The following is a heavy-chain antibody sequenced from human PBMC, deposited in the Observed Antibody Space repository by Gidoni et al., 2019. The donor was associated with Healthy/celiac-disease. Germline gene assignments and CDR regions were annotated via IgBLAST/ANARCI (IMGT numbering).Heavy chain of an antibody. CDR3: AREPDYDILTGTRGGMDV. D-gene: IGHD3-9*01. CDR1: GYTFTSDG. Sequence: QVQLVQSGAEVKKPGASVKVSCKPSGYTFTSDGISWVRQAPGQGLEWRGWIRASNGNAIYAQKLQGRVTMTTETSTSTAYMELRSLRSDDTAVYYCAREPDYDILTGTRGGMDVWGQGTTVTVSS. J-gene: IGHJ6*02. V-gene: IGHV1-18*01. CDR2: IRASNGNA.